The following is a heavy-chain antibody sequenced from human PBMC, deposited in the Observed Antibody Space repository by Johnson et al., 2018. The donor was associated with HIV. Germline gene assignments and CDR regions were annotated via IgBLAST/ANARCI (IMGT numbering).Heavy chain of an antibody. D-gene: IGHD3-9*01. Sequence: VQLVECGGGLVQRGGSLRLSCAASGFTFSSYAMSWVRQAPGKGLEWVSAISGSGDSPSSADSVKGRFTISRDNSKNTLYLQMNSLRAEDTAVYYCANLGRYFDWFPTTNDAFDIWGQGTMVTVSS. CDR3: ANLGRYFDWFPTTNDAFDI. J-gene: IGHJ3*02. CDR1: GFTFSSYA. CDR2: ISGSGDSP. V-gene: IGHV3-23*04.